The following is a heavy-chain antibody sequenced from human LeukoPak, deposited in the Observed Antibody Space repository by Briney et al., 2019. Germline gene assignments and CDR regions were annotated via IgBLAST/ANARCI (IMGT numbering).Heavy chain of an antibody. J-gene: IGHJ4*02. CDR3: VRGAVIDN. V-gene: IGHV3-7*04. Sequence: PGGSLRLSCAASGFTFTTYWMTWVRQAPGKGLEWVANIKQDGSERYYVDSVKGRFTISRDNAKNSLYLQMNSLRAEDTAVYYCVRGAVIDNWGQGTLVTVSS. CDR1: GFTFTTYW. CDR2: IKQDGSER.